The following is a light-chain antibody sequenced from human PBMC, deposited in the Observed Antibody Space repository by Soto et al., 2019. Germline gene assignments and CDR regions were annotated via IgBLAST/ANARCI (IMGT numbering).Light chain of an antibody. CDR2: AAS. CDR1: QSISNY. Sequence: DIQMTQSPSSLSASLGDRVTITCRASQSISNYLNWYQQKPGRAPKLLIYAASSLQSGVPSRFSGSGSGTDFTLTINSLQPEDFATYYCQQSYSTPPTFGQGTKVDI. V-gene: IGKV1-39*01. J-gene: IGKJ1*01. CDR3: QQSYSTPPT.